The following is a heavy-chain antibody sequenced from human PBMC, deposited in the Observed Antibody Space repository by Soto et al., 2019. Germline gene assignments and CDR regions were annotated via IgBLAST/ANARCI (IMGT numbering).Heavy chain of an antibody. CDR1: GFTFSSYA. J-gene: IGHJ3*02. CDR2: ISGIGGST. CDR3: AKSSSSRLDAFDI. D-gene: IGHD6-6*01. V-gene: IGHV3-23*01. Sequence: EVQLLESGGGLVQPGGSLRLSCAASGFTFSSYAMSWVRQAPGKGLEWASAISGIGGSTYYADSVKGRFTISRDNSKNTLYLQMNSLRAEDTAVYYCAKSSSSRLDAFDIWGQGTMVTVSS.